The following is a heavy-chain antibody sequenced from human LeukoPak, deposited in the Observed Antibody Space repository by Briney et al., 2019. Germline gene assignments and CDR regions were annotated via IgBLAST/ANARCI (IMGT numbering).Heavy chain of an antibody. D-gene: IGHD3-22*01. V-gene: IGHV1-8*01. J-gene: IGHJ4*02. CDR2: MNPHSANT. Sequence: GASVKVSCKASGYTFTNYDINWVRQATGQGLEWTGWMNPHSANTGYSQKFQGRITMTWNTSISTAYMELSSLRSEDTAVYYCARSYDSSGYSGNGYWGQGTLVTVSS. CDR1: GYTFTNYD. CDR3: ARSYDSSGYSGNGY.